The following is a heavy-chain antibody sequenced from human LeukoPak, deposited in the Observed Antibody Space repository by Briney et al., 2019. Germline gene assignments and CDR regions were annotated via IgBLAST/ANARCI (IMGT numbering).Heavy chain of an antibody. J-gene: IGHJ4*02. V-gene: IGHV3-30*18. CDR1: GFTFSSYG. CDR3: AKNYGSGSYLYYFDY. Sequence: GRSLRLSCAASGFTFSSYGMHWVRQAPGKGLEWVAVISYDGSNKYYADSVKGRFTISRDNSKNTLYLQMNSLRAEDTAVYYCAKNYGSGSYLYYFDYWGQGTLVTVSS. CDR2: ISYDGSNK. D-gene: IGHD3-10*01.